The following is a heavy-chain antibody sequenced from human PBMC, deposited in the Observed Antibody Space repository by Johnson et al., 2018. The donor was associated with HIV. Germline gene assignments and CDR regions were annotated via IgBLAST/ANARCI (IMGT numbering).Heavy chain of an antibody. CDR2: ISYDGSSK. CDR3: ARGITMIAVVKGDAFDI. Sequence: QVQLVESGGGVVQPGRSLRLSCAASGFTFSSYAMHWVRQAPGKGLEWVAVISYDGSSKFYPNSLKGRFSISRDNSKNTVYLQMNSLRTEDTAVYYCARGITMIAVVKGDAFDIWGQGTRVTVSS. D-gene: IGHD3-22*01. J-gene: IGHJ3*02. CDR1: GFTFSSYA. V-gene: IGHV3-30*04.